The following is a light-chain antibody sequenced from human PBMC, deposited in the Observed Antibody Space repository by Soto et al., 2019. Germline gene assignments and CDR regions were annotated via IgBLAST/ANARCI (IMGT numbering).Light chain of an antibody. J-gene: IGKJ3*01. Sequence: DIQMTQSPSTLSASVGDRVTLTCRASQYISTWLAWYQQKPGKAPKLLIHDASSLQSGVPSRFSGRGSGTEFTLTITSLQPDDFAPYYCQYHDDHFGPGTKVDIK. CDR3: QYHDDH. CDR1: QYISTW. CDR2: DAS. V-gene: IGKV1-5*01.